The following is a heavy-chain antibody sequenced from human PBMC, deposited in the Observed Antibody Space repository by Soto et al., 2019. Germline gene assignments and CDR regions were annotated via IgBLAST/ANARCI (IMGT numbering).Heavy chain of an antibody. CDR3: ARGAYSNYNAMDV. D-gene: IGHD5-18*01. Sequence: QVQLVESGGGVVQPGMSLRLSCAASGFTFSSSGMHWVRQAPGKGLEWVAVIWYDGSHTYYADSVKGRFTISRDNSKNTLYLQMNSLRAEDTAVYSCARGAYSNYNAMDVWGQGTTVTVSS. CDR1: GFTFSSSG. V-gene: IGHV3-33*01. J-gene: IGHJ6*02. CDR2: IWYDGSHT.